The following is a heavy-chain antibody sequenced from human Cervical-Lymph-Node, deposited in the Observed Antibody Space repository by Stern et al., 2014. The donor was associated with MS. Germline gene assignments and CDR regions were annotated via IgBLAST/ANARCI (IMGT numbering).Heavy chain of an antibody. D-gene: IGHD3-22*01. J-gene: IGHJ4*02. CDR1: GYTFTSYY. V-gene: IGHV1-46*01. CDR2: INPSGGST. Sequence: QVQLGQSGAEVKKPGASVKVSCKASGYTFTSYYMHWVRQAPGQGLEWMGIINPSGGSTSYAQKFQGRVTMTRDTSTSTVYMELSSLRSEDTAVYYCARVGRNYYDSSGYFDYWGQGTLVTVSS. CDR3: ARVGRNYYDSSGYFDY.